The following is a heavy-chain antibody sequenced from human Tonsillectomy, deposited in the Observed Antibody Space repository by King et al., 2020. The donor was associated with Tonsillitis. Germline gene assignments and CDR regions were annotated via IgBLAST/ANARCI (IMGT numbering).Heavy chain of an antibody. CDR2: INPNSGDT. CDR3: ATDPTVYTNCFDP. J-gene: IGHJ5*02. D-gene: IGHD1-14*01. V-gene: IGHV1-2*02. Sequence: HWVRQAPGQGLEWMGWINPNSGDTNYARKFQGRVTMNRDTSISTAYMELSRLSSDNSAVYSCATDPTVYTNCFDPWGQGTLVTLYS.